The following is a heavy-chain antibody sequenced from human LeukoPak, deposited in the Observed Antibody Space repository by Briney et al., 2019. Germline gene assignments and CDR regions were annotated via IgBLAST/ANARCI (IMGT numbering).Heavy chain of an antibody. J-gene: IGHJ4*02. CDR1: GASISAYY. Sequence: SETLSLTCNVSGASISAYYWNWIRQSAGKGLEWIGRFDDSGSTSYNPSFKSRVTMSPDTSKNQFSLNLRSLTAADTAVCFCARGQSHFDYWGQGTLVTVSS. V-gene: IGHV4-4*07. CDR3: ARGQSHFDY. CDR2: FDDSGST.